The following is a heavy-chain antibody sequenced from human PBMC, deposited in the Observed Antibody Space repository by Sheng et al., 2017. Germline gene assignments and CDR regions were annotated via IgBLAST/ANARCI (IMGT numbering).Heavy chain of an antibody. CDR1: GYTFTSYD. CDR2: MNPNSGNT. Sequence: QVQLVQSGAEVKKPGASVKVSCKASGYTFTSYDINWVRQATGQGLEWMGWMNPNSGNTGYAQKFQGRVTITRNTSISTAYMELSSLRSEDTAVYYCARGRYIRAVAGWTGNDYWGQGTLVTVSS. J-gene: IGHJ4*02. D-gene: IGHD6-19*01. V-gene: IGHV1-8*03. CDR3: ARGRYIRAVAGWTGNDY.